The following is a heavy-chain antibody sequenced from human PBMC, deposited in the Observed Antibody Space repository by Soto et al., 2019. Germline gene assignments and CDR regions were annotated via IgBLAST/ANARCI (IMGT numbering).Heavy chain of an antibody. CDR3: ARGVLR. J-gene: IGHJ4*01. V-gene: IGHV4-31*03. CDR1: GGSISSGGYY. Sequence: QVQLQESGPGLVQPSQTLSLTCTVSGGSISSGGYYWSWIRQHPGTGLEWIGHISYSGSTYYNTSLKSRLTISVDTSTNHCSLIVTSVTAADLAVYYCARGVLRWGQGTLVTVSS. CDR2: ISYSGST.